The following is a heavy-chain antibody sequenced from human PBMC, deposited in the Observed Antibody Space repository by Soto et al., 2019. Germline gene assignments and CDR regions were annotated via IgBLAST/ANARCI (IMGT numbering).Heavy chain of an antibody. CDR2: IYYSGST. Sequence: SETLSLTCTVSGGSVSSSSYYWWWIRQPPGKGLEWIGSIYYSGSTYYNPSLKSRVTISLDTSKNQFSLKLSSVTAADTAVYYCASGGRWELPQDYWGQGTLVTVSS. V-gene: IGHV4-39*01. D-gene: IGHD1-26*01. J-gene: IGHJ4*02. CDR3: ASGGRWELPQDY. CDR1: GGSVSSSSYY.